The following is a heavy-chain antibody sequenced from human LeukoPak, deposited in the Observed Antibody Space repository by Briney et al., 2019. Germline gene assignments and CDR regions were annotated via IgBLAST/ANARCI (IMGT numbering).Heavy chain of an antibody. D-gene: IGHD2/OR15-2a*01. V-gene: IGHV4-59*01. CDR2: THYSGSS. CDR1: GGSISGYS. J-gene: IGHJ6*03. Sequence: PSETLSLTCTVSGGSISGYSWSWIRQPPGKGPEWIGYTHYSGSSNYNPSLKSRVTISVDTSKNQFSLKVSSVTAADTAVYYCARCGRNNRGYYYMEDWGKGTTVTVSS. CDR3: ARCGRNNRGYYYMED.